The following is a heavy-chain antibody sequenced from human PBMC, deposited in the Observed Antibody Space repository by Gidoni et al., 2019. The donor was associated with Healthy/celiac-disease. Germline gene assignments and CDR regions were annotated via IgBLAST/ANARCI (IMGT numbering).Heavy chain of an antibody. CDR3: ARAGGYVTYYYYGMDV. D-gene: IGHD5-12*01. CDR1: CGSISSSNW. V-gene: IGHV4-4*02. Sequence: QVQLQESGPGLVKPSGTLSLTCAVSCGSISSSNWWSWVRQPPGKGLEWIGEIYHSGSTNYNQSLKSRVTISVDKSKNQFSLKLSSVTAADTAVYYCARAGGYVTYYYYGMDVWGQGTTVTVSS. J-gene: IGHJ6*02. CDR2: IYHSGST.